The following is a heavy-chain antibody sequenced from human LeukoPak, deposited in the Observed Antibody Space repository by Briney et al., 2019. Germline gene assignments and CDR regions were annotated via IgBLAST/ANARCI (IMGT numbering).Heavy chain of an antibody. CDR2: IYPGDSDT. CDR1: GYSFTSYW. J-gene: IGHJ3*02. Sequence: GESLKISCKGSGYSFTSYWIGWVRQMPGKGLEWMGIIYPGDSDTRYSPSFQGQVTISADKSISTAYLQWSSLKASDTAVYYCARLPVDYGDFDDAFDIWGQGTMVTVSS. CDR3: ARLPVDYGDFDDAFDI. V-gene: IGHV5-51*01. D-gene: IGHD4-17*01.